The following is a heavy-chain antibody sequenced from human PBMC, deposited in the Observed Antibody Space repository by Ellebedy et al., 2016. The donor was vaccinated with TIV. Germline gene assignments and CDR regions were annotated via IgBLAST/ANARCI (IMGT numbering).Heavy chain of an antibody. V-gene: IGHV1-58*01. CDR1: GFTFTKSA. J-gene: IGHJ2*01. Sequence: ASSVKVSCKASGFTFTKSAVQWVRQARGQRLAWIGWIVVARGNTHYAQKFQERVTITRDMSTSPAYMERSSLRSEDTAVYYCAADSVVGPSASWYFDLWGRGTLVTVSS. D-gene: IGHD2-15*01. CDR2: IVVARGNT. CDR3: AADSVVGPSASWYFDL.